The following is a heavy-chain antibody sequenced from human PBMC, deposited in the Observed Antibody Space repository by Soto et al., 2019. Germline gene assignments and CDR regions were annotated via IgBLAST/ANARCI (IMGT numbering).Heavy chain of an antibody. CDR3: ARSPRSIEAGGIDY. V-gene: IGHV4-4*02. D-gene: IGHD6-13*01. Sequence: SEPLSLTCAVSGGSISTSNLWTWVRQPPGKGLEWIGEIYHSGSTNYNPSLKSRVTISVDKSKNQFSLKLNSVTAADTAVYYCARSPRSIEAGGIDYWGQGFLVTVSS. J-gene: IGHJ4*02. CDR1: GGSISTSNL. CDR2: IYHSGST.